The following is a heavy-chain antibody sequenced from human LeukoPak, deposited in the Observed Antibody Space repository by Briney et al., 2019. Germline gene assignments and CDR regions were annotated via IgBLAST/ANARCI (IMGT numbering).Heavy chain of an antibody. J-gene: IGHJ4*02. CDR3: AIGANGASGYPFDY. CDR2: IRTAGDE. D-gene: IGHD3-22*01. Sequence: QPGGSLRLSCAASGFTFSTYDMHWVRQATGRGLEWVSGIRTAGDEYYPGSVKGRFSVSRENAKNSLHPQMNSLRAGDTAVYYCAIGANGASGYPFDYWGQGTLVTVSS. CDR1: GFTFSTYD. V-gene: IGHV3-13*01.